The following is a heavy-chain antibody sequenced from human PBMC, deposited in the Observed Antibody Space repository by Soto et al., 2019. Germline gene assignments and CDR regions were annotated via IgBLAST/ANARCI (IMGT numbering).Heavy chain of an antibody. Sequence: XSGKVSCKGSEYTFTCYYMHWVRQAPGQGLEWMGWINPNSGGTNYAQKFQGRVTMTRDTSISTAYMELSRLRSDDTAVYYCARVGATAYGMDVWGQGATVTVSS. CDR2: INPNSGGT. CDR3: ARVGATAYGMDV. CDR1: EYTFTCYY. V-gene: IGHV1-2*02. J-gene: IGHJ6*02. D-gene: IGHD1-26*01.